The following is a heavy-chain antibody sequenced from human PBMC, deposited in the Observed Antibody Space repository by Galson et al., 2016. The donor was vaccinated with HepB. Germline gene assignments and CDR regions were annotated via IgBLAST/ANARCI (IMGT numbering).Heavy chain of an antibody. CDR1: GFIFSTYS. D-gene: IGHD2-21*01. Sequence: SLRLSCAASGFIFSTYSLNWVRQAPGKGLEWVSYISSSSSTVYYAESVKGRFTISRDNAKNSLYLQMNSLRAEDTAVYYCVRDDQSYGLDYWGQGTLVTVSS. V-gene: IGHV3-48*01. CDR2: ISSSSSTV. CDR3: VRDDQSYGLDY. J-gene: IGHJ4*02.